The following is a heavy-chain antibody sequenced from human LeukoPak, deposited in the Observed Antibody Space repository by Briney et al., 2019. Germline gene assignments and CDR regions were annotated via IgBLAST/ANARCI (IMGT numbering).Heavy chain of an antibody. J-gene: IGHJ4*02. V-gene: IGHV3-33*01. CDR2: IWYDGSNK. D-gene: IGHD6-19*01. Sequence: GGSLRLSCAVSGFTFSSYGTHWVRQAPGKGLEWVAVIWYDGSNKYYADSVKGRFTISGDNSQNTLYLQMNSLRAEDTAVYYCARDLGSGWMEGYFDYWGQGTLVTVSS. CDR1: GFTFSSYG. CDR3: ARDLGSGWMEGYFDY.